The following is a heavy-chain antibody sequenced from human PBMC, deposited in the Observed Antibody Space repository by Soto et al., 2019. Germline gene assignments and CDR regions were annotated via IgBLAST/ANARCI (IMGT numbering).Heavy chain of an antibody. CDR2: INHSRST. Sequence: ESLSLTSAVYGGSFSGYYWSWIRQCPRKRLERIGEINHSRSTSNNPSLQSRVTISVDTPKNQSSLNLSCVSAADTAVYYCAGRWNYYYGMDVWGKGTTVTVSS. V-gene: IGHV4-34*01. D-gene: IGHD1-1*01. J-gene: IGHJ6*04. CDR3: AGRWNYYYGMDV. CDR1: GGSFSGYY.